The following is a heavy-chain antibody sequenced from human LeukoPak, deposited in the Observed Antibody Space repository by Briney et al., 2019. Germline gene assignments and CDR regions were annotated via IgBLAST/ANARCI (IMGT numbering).Heavy chain of an antibody. Sequence: GGSLRLPCAASGVTVNYNFMSWVRQAPGKGLEWVSVIYSDSSADYADSVKGRFTISRDDAQNTLYLQMNSLRAGDTAVYYCARAPRPFDNSDYYFDYWGQGSLVTVSS. D-gene: IGHD3-22*01. CDR2: IYSDSSA. CDR1: GVTVNYNF. CDR3: ARAPRPFDNSDYYFDY. J-gene: IGHJ4*02. V-gene: IGHV3-53*01.